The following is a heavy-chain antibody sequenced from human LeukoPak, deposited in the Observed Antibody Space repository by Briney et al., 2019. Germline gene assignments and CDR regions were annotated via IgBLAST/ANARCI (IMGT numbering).Heavy chain of an antibody. D-gene: IGHD3-16*01. Sequence: PGGSLRLPCAASGFTFRTYGMHWVRQAPGKGLEWVTFIRYDGSDKFYADSVRGRFTISRDNSKNTLFLQLNSLRVEDTAVYYCAKRADYYDSSRALYDAFDLWGQGTMVTVSS. CDR3: AKRADYYDSSRALYDAFDL. J-gene: IGHJ3*01. CDR1: GFTFRTYG. V-gene: IGHV3-30*02. CDR2: IRYDGSDK.